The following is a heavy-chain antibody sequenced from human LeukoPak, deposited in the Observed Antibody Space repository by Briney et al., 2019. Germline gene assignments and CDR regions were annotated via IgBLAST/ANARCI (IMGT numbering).Heavy chain of an antibody. CDR3: AKDGSWSCTD. CDR1: GFTFSSYA. Sequence: GGSLRLSCAASGFTFSSYAMHWVRQGPGKGLERVAYIAHHGSNKYYADSVKGRFTISRDNSKRTLYLQMNNLRADDTAVYYCAKDGSWSCTDWGQGALVTVSS. CDR2: IAHHGSNK. D-gene: IGHD2-8*02. J-gene: IGHJ4*02. V-gene: IGHV3-30*02.